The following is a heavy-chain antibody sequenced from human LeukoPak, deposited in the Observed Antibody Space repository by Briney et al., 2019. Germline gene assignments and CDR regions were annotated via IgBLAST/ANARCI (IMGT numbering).Heavy chain of an antibody. CDR3: AKPITIFGVVPHDY. D-gene: IGHD3-3*01. V-gene: IGHV3-23*01. Sequence: GGSLRLSCAASGFTFSSYSMNWVRQAPGKGLEWVSAISGSGGSTYYADSVKGRFTISRDNSKNTLYLQMNSLRAEDTAVYYCAKPITIFGVVPHDYWGQGTLVTVSS. J-gene: IGHJ4*02. CDR2: ISGSGGST. CDR1: GFTFSSYS.